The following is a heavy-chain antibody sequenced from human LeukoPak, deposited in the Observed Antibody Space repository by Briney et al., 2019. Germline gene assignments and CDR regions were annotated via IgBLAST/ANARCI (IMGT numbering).Heavy chain of an antibody. Sequence: GRSLRLSCAASGFTFDDYAMHWVRQAPGKGLEWESGISWNSGSIGYADSVKGRFTISRDNAKNSLYLQMNSLRAEDTALYYCAKDCCSSSWYTPNFDYWGQGTLVTVSS. J-gene: IGHJ4*02. CDR2: ISWNSGSI. CDR3: AKDCCSSSWYTPNFDY. V-gene: IGHV3-9*01. D-gene: IGHD6-13*01. CDR1: GFTFDDYA.